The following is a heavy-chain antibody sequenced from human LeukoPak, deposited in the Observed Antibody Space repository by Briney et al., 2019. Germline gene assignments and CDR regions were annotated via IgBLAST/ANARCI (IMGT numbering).Heavy chain of an antibody. CDR3: AREWDYYDSSGYYRPIPTFDY. Sequence: GGSLRLSCAASGFTFSSYEMNWVRQAPGKGLEWVSYISSSGSTIYYADSVKGRFTISRDNAKNSLYLQMNSLRAEDTAVYYCAREWDYYDSSGYYRPIPTFDYWGQGTLVTVSS. D-gene: IGHD3-22*01. J-gene: IGHJ4*02. CDR2: ISSSGSTI. CDR1: GFTFSSYE. V-gene: IGHV3-48*03.